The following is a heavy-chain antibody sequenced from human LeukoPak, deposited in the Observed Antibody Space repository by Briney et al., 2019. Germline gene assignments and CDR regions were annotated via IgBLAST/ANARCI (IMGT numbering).Heavy chain of an antibody. Sequence: SETLSLTCTVSGGSISSGSYYWSWIRQSAGKGLEWIGRIYTSGSTNYNPPLKSRVTISVDTSKNQLSLKLSSVTAADTAVYYCARDPWFYSDSSGYFQTWGQGTLVTVTS. CDR2: IYTSGST. D-gene: IGHD3-22*01. V-gene: IGHV4-61*02. J-gene: IGHJ4*02. CDR3: ARDPWFYSDSSGYFQT. CDR1: GGSISSGSYY.